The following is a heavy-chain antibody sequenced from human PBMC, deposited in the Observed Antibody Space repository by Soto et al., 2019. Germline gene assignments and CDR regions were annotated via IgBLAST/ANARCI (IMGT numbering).Heavy chain of an antibody. D-gene: IGHD3-9*01. Sequence: QLQLQESGPGLVKPSETLSLTCTVSGGSISSSSYYWGWIRQPPGKGLEWIGSIYYSGSTYYNPSLKSRVTISVDTSKNQFSLKLSSVTAADTAVYYCARHGEDLTGSQPNWFDPWGQGTLVTVSS. V-gene: IGHV4-39*01. J-gene: IGHJ5*02. CDR1: GGSISSSSYY. CDR2: IYYSGST. CDR3: ARHGEDLTGSQPNWFDP.